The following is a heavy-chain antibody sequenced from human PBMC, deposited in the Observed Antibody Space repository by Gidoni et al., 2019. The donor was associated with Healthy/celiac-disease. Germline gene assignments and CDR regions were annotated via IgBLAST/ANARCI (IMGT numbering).Heavy chain of an antibody. V-gene: IGHV1-69*01. D-gene: IGHD3-22*01. CDR2: IIPIFGTA. CDR3: ARGPLDYYDSSGYYHY. Sequence: QVQLVQSGAEVRKPGSSVKVSCKASGGTFSSYAISWVRQAPGQGLEWMGGIIPIFGTANYAQKFQGRVTITADESTRIAYMELSSLRSGDTAVYYCARGPLDYYDSSGYYHYWGQGTLVTVSS. J-gene: IGHJ4*01. CDR1: GGTFSSYA.